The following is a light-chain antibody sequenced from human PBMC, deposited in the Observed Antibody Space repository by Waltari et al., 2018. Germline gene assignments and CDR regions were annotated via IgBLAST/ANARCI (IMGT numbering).Light chain of an antibody. V-gene: IGLV3-1*01. CDR1: ILGSKY. CDR3: QALGSNRWV. CDR2: QNL. J-gene: IGLJ3*02. Sequence: SSELTQPPSVSVSPGQTASITCSGDILGSKYASWYQHNQGQSPLLVLYQNLNRPAGIPERLSGSKSGNTATLTISGTQAMDDADYYCQALGSNRWVFGGGTKLTVL.